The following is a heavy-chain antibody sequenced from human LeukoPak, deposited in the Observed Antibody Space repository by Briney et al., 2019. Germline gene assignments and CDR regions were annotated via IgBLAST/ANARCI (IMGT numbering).Heavy chain of an antibody. CDR1: GYTFTIYD. V-gene: IGHV1-8*01. CDR2: MNPNSGNT. J-gene: IGHJ5*02. Sequence: ASVTVSCKASGYTFTIYDINWVRQAPGQGLEWMGWMNPNSGNTGYAQKFQGRVTMTRNTSISTAYMELSSLRSEDTAVYYCAVQIGYCSGGSCYRFDPWGQGTLVTVSS. CDR3: AVQIGYCSGGSCYRFDP. D-gene: IGHD2-15*01.